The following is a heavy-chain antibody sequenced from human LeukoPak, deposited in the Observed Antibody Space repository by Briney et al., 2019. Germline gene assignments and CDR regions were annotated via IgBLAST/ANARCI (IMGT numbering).Heavy chain of an antibody. J-gene: IGHJ4*02. CDR2: ISGYNGNP. D-gene: IGHD6-13*01. CDR1: GYTFTRYG. CDR3: ARDSSSSWYGFLDS. V-gene: IGHV1-18*01. Sequence: ASVKVSCKASGYTFTRYGVTWVRQAPGQGLEWMGWISGYNGNPNYAQKFQGRVTMTTDTSTNTAYMEVTGLRFDDTATYYCARDSSSSWYGFLDSWGQGTLVTVSS.